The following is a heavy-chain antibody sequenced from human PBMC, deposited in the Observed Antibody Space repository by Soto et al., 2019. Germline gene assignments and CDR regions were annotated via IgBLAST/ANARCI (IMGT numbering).Heavy chain of an antibody. CDR2: INPNSGGT. Sequence: QVQLEQSGAEVKKAGASVKVSCKASGYMFTGYNMHWMRQAPGQGLEWMGWINPNSGGTNYAQKFQGRVSMTRDMSSSTAYMELSRLRSDDTAVYYCAREVTMGRVARVYGMDVWGQGTTVTVSS. V-gene: IGHV1-2*02. D-gene: IGHD3-10*01. J-gene: IGHJ6*02. CDR3: AREVTMGRVARVYGMDV. CDR1: GYMFTGYN.